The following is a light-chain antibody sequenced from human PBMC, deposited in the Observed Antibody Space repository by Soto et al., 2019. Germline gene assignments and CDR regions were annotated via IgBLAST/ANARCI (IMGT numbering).Light chain of an antibody. V-gene: IGKV2-30*01. CDR2: KIS. CDR1: LSLVDSGGNTY. Sequence: DVVMTQSPLSMPVTLGQPASISCTSSLSLVDSGGNTYFNWYQQRQGQPPRRXXYKISNRESGVPDRFSASVSGTDGTMRISRVEEEDRWVYYCMQDTLWTWTFGQGTKVDIK. CDR3: MQDTLWTWT. J-gene: IGKJ1*01.